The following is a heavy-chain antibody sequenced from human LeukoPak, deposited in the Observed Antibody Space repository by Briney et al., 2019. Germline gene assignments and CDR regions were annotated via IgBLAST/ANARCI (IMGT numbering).Heavy chain of an antibody. CDR1: GYTSRSYA. V-gene: IGHV3-23*01. D-gene: IGHD2-2*01. CDR2: ISGSGDIT. J-gene: IGHJ4*02. Sequence: GGSLRLSCAASGYTSRSYAMSWVRQAPGKGLEWVSAISGSGDITYYADSVKGRFTMSRDNFKNTLYLQMNSLRAEDTAVYYCAKVSRFAVVPAAMLDYWGQGIQVTVSS. CDR3: AKVSRFAVVPAAMLDY.